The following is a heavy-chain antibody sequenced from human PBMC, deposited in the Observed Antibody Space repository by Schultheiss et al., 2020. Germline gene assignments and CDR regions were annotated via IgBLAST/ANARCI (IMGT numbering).Heavy chain of an antibody. J-gene: IGHJ6*02. D-gene: IGHD1-26*01. Sequence: GGSLRLSCAASGFTFSDYYMSWIRQAPGKGLEWVSYISSSGNIIYYADSVKGRFTISRDNSKNTLYLQMNSLRAEDTAVYYCARGWVLPPYYYYYGMDVWGQGTTVTVSS. CDR3: ARGWVLPPYYYYYGMDV. CDR1: GFTFSDYY. V-gene: IGHV3-11*04. CDR2: ISSSGNII.